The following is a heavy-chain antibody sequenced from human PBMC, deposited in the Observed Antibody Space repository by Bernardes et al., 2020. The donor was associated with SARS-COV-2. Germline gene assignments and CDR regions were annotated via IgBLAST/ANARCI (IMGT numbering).Heavy chain of an antibody. CDR3: AKGGGMAGYCGGGSCYLYFEY. D-gene: IGHD2-15*01. CDR1: GFSFSSYA. CDR2: LSGNGYST. J-gene: IGHJ4*02. Sequence: GGSLRLSRAASGFSFSSYAMAWVRQAPGKGLEWVSGLSGNGYSTYYADSVRGRLTISRDNSRNIVYLQMNSLSAEDTAVYYCAKGGGMAGYCGGGSCYLYFEYWGQGTLVTVSS. V-gene: IGHV3-23*01.